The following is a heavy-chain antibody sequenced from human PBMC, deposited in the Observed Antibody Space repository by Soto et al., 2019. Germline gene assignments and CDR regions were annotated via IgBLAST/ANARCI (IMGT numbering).Heavy chain of an antibody. Sequence: PGGSLRLSCAASGFTFSSYGMHWVRQAPGKGLEWVAVIWYDGSNKYYADSVKGRFTISRDNSKNTLYLQMNSLRAEDTAVYYCARDSGIYSSGWQRYLDYYYYYGMDVWGQGTTVTVSS. J-gene: IGHJ6*02. D-gene: IGHD6-19*01. CDR2: IWYDGSNK. CDR1: GFTFSSYG. CDR3: ARDSGIYSSGWQRYLDYYYYYGMDV. V-gene: IGHV3-33*01.